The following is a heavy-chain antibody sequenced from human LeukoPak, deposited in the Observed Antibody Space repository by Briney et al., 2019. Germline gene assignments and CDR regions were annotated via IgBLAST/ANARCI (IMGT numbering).Heavy chain of an antibody. CDR3: VREDDTTMAFDS. D-gene: IGHD5-18*01. CDR2: IYYSGST. J-gene: IGHJ4*02. CDR1: GGSISSGGYY. V-gene: IGHV4-31*03. Sequence: SETLSLTCTVSGGSISSGGYYWSWIRQHPGKGLEWIGYIYYSGSTYYNPSLKSRVTISLDTSENQFSLKLSSVTAADTAVYYCVREDDTTMAFDSWGQGTLVTVSS.